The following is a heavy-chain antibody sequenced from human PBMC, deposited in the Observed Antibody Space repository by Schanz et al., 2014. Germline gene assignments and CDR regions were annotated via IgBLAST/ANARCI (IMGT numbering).Heavy chain of an antibody. D-gene: IGHD3-10*02. V-gene: IGHV3-23*04. CDR2: IDGRGITT. J-gene: IGHJ4*02. Sequence: EVHLEESGGGLVQPGGSQRLSCAVSGFTFSNCDMTWVRQAPGKGLEWVAIIDGRGITTFYADSVKGRFTISRDNAKNTVYLPITSLRDDATAVCYCANRFHCSGSHPFDYWGQGTLVTVSS. CDR3: ANRFHCSGSHPFDY. CDR1: GFTFSNCD.